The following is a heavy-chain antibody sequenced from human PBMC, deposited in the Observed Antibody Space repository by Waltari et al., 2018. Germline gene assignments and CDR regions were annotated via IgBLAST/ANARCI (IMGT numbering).Heavy chain of an antibody. CDR2: IKQDGSEK. J-gene: IGHJ3*02. CDR3: AREGTGRYDAFDI. Sequence: EVQLVESGGGLVQPGGSLRLSCAASGFTFSSYWMSWVRQAPGKGLEWVANIKQDGSEKYYVDSVKGRFTISRDNAKNSLYLQMNSLRDEDTAVYYCAREGTGRYDAFDIWGQGTMVIVSS. D-gene: IGHD1-26*01. V-gene: IGHV3-7*01. CDR1: GFTFSSYW.